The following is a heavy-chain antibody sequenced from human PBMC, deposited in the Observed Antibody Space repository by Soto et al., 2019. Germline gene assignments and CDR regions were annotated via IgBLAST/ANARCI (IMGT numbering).Heavy chain of an antibody. D-gene: IGHD3-16*01. J-gene: IGHJ5*02. CDR3: ARVFGGWGYNWFDP. CDR1: GYTFTSYD. Sequence: ASVKVSWKASGYTFTSYDINWVRQATGQGFDWMGWINPNSGNTGYAQKFQGRVTMTRNNSISTAYMELRSLRSEDTAVYYCARVFGGWGYNWFDPWGQGTLVTVSS. CDR2: INPNSGNT. V-gene: IGHV1-8*01.